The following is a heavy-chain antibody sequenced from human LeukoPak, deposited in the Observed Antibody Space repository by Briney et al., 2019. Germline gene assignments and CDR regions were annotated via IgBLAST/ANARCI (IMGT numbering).Heavy chain of an antibody. Sequence: GGSLRLSCAASGYTFSHYWMSWVRQAPGKGLEWVANIKEDGSGISYVDSVKGRFTISRDNSKNTLYLQMNSLRAEDTAVYYCAKMWEHNNPDYWGQGTLVTVSS. CDR2: IKEDGSGI. V-gene: IGHV3-7*03. CDR1: GYTFSHYW. D-gene: IGHD1-26*01. CDR3: AKMWEHNNPDY. J-gene: IGHJ4*02.